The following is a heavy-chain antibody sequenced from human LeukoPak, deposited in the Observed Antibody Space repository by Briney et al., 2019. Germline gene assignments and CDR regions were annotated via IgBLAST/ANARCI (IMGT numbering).Heavy chain of an antibody. V-gene: IGHV4-59*12. CDR2: ISDIGSI. Sequence: ASETLSLTCTVSGGSISSYYWSWIRQPPGKGLEWIAYISDIGSINYNPSLKSRVTISVDTSKNQFSLKLSSVTAADTAVYYCARSPTVTTYAYWGQGTLVTVSS. CDR3: ARSPTVTTYAY. D-gene: IGHD4-4*01. CDR1: GGSISSYY. J-gene: IGHJ4*02.